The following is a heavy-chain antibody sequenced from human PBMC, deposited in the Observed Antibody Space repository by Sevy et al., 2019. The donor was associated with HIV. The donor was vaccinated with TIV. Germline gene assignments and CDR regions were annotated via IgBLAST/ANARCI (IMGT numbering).Heavy chain of an antibody. J-gene: IGHJ3*02. D-gene: IGHD2-15*01. CDR2: IYYSGST. CDR1: GGSISSGGYY. CDR3: ARIDCSGGSCYAYGLNDAFDI. V-gene: IGHV4-31*03. Sequence: SETLSLTCTVSGGSISSGGYYWSWIRQHPGKGLEWLGYIYYSGSTYYNPSLKSRVTISVDTSKNQFSLKLSSVTAADTAVYYCARIDCSGGSCYAYGLNDAFDIWGQGTMVTVSS.